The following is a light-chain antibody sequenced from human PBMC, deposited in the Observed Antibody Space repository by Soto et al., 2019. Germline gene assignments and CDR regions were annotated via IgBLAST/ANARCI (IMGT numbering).Light chain of an antibody. CDR1: QGVSNN. CDR2: GAF. J-gene: IGKJ4*01. V-gene: IGKV3-20*01. CDR3: QQYAQLLPVT. Sequence: VLTQAPVPLSLSSGENVGLFCRASQGVSNNLAWYHQRPGQPPRLLIHGAFTRATGTPNSFIGSGIGTDFTLTINRLVPEDFGVYYCQQYAQLLPVTFGGGNTVEVK.